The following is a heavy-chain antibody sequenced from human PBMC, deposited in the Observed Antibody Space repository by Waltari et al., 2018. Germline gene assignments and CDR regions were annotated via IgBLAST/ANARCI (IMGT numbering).Heavy chain of an antibody. V-gene: IGHV4-34*01. Sequence: QMQLQQWGAGLLKPSETLSPPCAVSGESFIGYYWNWILQPPGRGLEWIGEIHHSGSINYNPSLESRITISQDMSKNQFSLKLTSVTAADTAVYYCVRGKMYSRPYFDYWGQGTLVTVSS. CDR2: IHHSGSI. CDR1: GESFIGYY. CDR3: VRGKMYSRPYFDY. D-gene: IGHD6-13*01. J-gene: IGHJ4*02.